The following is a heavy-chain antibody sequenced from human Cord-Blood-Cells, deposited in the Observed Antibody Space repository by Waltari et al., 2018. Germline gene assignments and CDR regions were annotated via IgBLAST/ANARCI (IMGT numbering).Heavy chain of an antibody. J-gene: IGHJ3*02. CDR3: AESQHCSSTSCYTAFDI. CDR1: GGTYSSYA. Sequence: QVQLVQSGAEVKKPGSSVKVSCKASGGTYSSYAISWVRQAPGQGLEWMGKIIPILGIANYAQKFQGRVTITADKSTSTAYMELSSLRSEDTAVYYCAESQHCSSTSCYTAFDIWGQGTMVTVSS. V-gene: IGHV1-69*09. D-gene: IGHD2-2*02. CDR2: IIPILGIA.